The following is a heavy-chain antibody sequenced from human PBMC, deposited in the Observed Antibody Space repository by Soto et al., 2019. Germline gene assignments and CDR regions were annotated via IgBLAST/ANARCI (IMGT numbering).Heavy chain of an antibody. D-gene: IGHD3-10*01. CDR2: IYYSGGT. Sequence: PSETLSLTCTVSGGSISSYYWSWIRQPPGKGLEWIGYIYYSGGTNYNPSLKSRVTISVDTSKNQFSLKLSSVTAADTAVYYCARAYKSDYFDYWGQGTLVTVSS. J-gene: IGHJ4*02. CDR3: ARAYKSDYFDY. V-gene: IGHV4-59*01. CDR1: GGSISSYY.